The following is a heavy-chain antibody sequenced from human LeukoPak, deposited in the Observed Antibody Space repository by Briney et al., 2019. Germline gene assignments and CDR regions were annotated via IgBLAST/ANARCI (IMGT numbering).Heavy chain of an antibody. D-gene: IGHD1-26*01. V-gene: IGHV3-13*04. CDR3: TRGGRSAPFDY. CDR1: GFTFSSND. J-gene: IGHJ4*02. Sequence: GGSLRLSCAASGFTFSSNDVHWVRQPTGKGLEWVSGIGFGGDTYYSGSVKGRFTISRDNAKNSLYLQMNSLRAGDTAVYYCTRGGRSAPFDYWGQGTLVTVSS. CDR2: IGFGGDT.